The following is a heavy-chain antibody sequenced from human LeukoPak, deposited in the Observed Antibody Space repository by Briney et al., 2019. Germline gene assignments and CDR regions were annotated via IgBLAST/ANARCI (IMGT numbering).Heavy chain of an antibody. Sequence: GGSLRLSCAASGFTFDDYAMYWVRQAPGKGLEWVSGISWNSGSIGYADSVKGRFTISRDNAKSSLYLQMNSLRAEDTAVYYCARDPETIAAAGAGYFDYWGQGTLVTVSS. CDR2: ISWNSGSI. D-gene: IGHD6-13*01. J-gene: IGHJ4*02. CDR3: ARDPETIAAAGAGYFDY. CDR1: GFTFDDYA. V-gene: IGHV3-9*01.